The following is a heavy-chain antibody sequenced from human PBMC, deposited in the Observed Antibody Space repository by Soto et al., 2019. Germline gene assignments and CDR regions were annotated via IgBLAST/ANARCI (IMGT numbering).Heavy chain of an antibody. CDR3: ARDSALIVVVAGDLTLIPVHGMDV. CDR1: GYTFTSYY. Sequence: QVQVVQSGAEVTKPGASVKVSCKASGYTFTSYYMHWVRQAPGQGLEWMGMLNPSGGTTSYAQKFQVRVNMTRDASTSTASMDPSSLRADDKAVYFCARDSALIVVVAGDLTLIPVHGMDVWGQGTTVTVSS. V-gene: IGHV1-46*01. J-gene: IGHJ6*02. CDR2: LNPSGGTT. D-gene: IGHD2-2*01.